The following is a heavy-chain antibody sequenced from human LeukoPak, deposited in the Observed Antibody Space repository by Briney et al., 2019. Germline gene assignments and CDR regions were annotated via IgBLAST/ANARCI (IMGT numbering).Heavy chain of an antibody. V-gene: IGHV4-39*01. D-gene: IGHD3-22*01. Sequence: SETLSLTCTVSGGTISSGSYYWGWIRQPPGKGLEWIGSIYYSGSTYYNPSLKSRVTISVDTSKNQFPLKLSSVTAADTAVYYCARQPSYDSSGYCDYWGQGTLVTVSS. J-gene: IGHJ4*02. CDR1: GGTISSGSYY. CDR3: ARQPSYDSSGYCDY. CDR2: IYYSGST.